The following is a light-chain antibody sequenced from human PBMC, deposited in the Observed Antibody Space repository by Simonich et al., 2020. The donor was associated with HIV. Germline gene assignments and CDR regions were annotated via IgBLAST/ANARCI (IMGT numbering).Light chain of an antibody. CDR3: QSYDSSNQDVV. V-gene: IGLV6-57*03. CDR2: EDN. J-gene: IGLJ2*01. Sequence: NFMLTQPHSVSESPGKTVTISCTRSSGSIASHYVQWYQQRPGSAPTTVIYEDNQRPAGVPDRFSGSIDSSSNSASLTISGLKTEDGADYYCQSYDSSNQDVVFGGGTKLTVL. CDR1: SGSIASHY.